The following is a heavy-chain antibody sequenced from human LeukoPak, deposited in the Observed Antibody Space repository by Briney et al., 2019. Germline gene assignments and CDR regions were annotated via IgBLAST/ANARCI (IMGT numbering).Heavy chain of an antibody. CDR1: GYTFTGYY. CDR2: INPNSDGT. V-gene: IGHV1-2*06. D-gene: IGHD2-2*01. J-gene: IGHJ6*03. Sequence: GASVKVSCKASGYTFTGYYMHWVRQAPGQGLEWMGRINPNSDGTNYAQKFQGRVTMTRDTSISTAYMELSRLRSDDTAAYYCARVGVPAASYYYYYMDVWGKGTTVTVSS. CDR3: ARVGVPAASYYYYYMDV.